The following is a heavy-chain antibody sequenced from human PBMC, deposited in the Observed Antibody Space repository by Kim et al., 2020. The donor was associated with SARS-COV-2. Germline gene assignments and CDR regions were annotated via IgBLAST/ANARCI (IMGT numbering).Heavy chain of an antibody. V-gene: IGHV3-23*03. CDR1: GFTFSSYA. CDR2: IYSGGSST. CDR3: AKSPQWLVPDY. J-gene: IGHJ4*02. Sequence: GGSLRLSCAASGFTFSSYAMSWVRQAPGKGLEWVSVIYSGGSSTYYADSVKGRFTISRDNSKNTLYLQMNSLRAEDTAVYYCAKSPQWLVPDYWGQGTLVTVSS. D-gene: IGHD6-19*01.